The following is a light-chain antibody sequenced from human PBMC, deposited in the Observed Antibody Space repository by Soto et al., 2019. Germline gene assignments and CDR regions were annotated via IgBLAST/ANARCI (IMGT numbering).Light chain of an antibody. CDR3: QPYNNWPLT. CDR1: QSISSN. V-gene: IGKV3D-15*01. Sequence: EIVMTQSPATLSVSPGERATLSCRASQSISSNLAWYQQKPGQAPRLLIYGASSRPTGIPDRFSGSGSGAEFTLTINSLQSEDFAVYYCQPYNNWPLTFGGGTKVDIK. CDR2: GAS. J-gene: IGKJ4*01.